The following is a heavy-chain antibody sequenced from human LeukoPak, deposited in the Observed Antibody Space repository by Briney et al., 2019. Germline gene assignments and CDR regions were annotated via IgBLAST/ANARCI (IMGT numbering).Heavy chain of an antibody. CDR1: GGTFSSYA. Sequence: GSSVKVSCKASGGTFSSYAISWVRQAPGQGLEWMGRIIPILGIANYAQKFQGRVTITADKSTSIAYMELSSLRSEDTAVYYCASGPYYYDSSGFFNYWGQGTLVTVSS. CDR3: ASGPYYYDSSGFFNY. J-gene: IGHJ4*02. CDR2: IIPILGIA. D-gene: IGHD3-22*01. V-gene: IGHV1-69*04.